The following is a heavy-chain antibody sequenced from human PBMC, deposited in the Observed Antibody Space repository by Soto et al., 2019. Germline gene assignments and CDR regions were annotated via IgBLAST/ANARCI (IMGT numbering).Heavy chain of an antibody. V-gene: IGHV4-4*02. D-gene: IGHD6-13*01. CDR2: VYRTGST. Sequence: QVQLQESGPGLVKPSGTLSLTCAVSGGSISTSNWWSWVRQPPGKGLEWIGEVYRTGSTNYNPSRESRLTISVDKSKTQFSLKLTSVTAADTAVYYCARARATIAAAAIFDCWGQGTLVTVSS. CDR3: ARARATIAAAAIFDC. J-gene: IGHJ4*02. CDR1: GGSISTSNW.